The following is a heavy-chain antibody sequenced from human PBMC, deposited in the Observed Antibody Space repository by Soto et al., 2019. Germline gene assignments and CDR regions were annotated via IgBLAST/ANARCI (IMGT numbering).Heavy chain of an antibody. CDR2: IYYSGST. Sequence: SETLSLTCTISGGSITSYYWSLIRQPPGKGLEWIGYIYYSGSTNYNPSLKSRVSISVDTSKNQFSLKLSSVTAADTAVYYCARRYGGNFDYWGQGTLVTVS. J-gene: IGHJ4*02. V-gene: IGHV4-59*01. CDR1: GGSITSYY. CDR3: ARRYGGNFDY. D-gene: IGHD1-26*01.